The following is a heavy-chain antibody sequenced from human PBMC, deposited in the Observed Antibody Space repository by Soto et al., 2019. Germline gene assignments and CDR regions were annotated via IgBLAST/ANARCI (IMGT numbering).Heavy chain of an antibody. Sequence: GGSLRLSCAASGFTFSSYNMNWVRQAPEKALEWVSYISSSGSTIYYADSVKGRFPISRDNAKNSLYLQMNSLRDEDTAVYYCARGGDGLSGSYYFHYYYYGMDVWGQGTTVTVSS. V-gene: IGHV3-48*02. D-gene: IGHD1-26*01. CDR2: ISSSGSTI. J-gene: IGHJ6*02. CDR3: ARGGDGLSGSYYFHYYYYGMDV. CDR1: GFTFSSYN.